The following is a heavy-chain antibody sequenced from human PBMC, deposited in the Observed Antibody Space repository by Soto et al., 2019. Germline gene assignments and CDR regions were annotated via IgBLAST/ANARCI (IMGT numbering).Heavy chain of an antibody. CDR2: INPNGGST. V-gene: IGHV1-46*01. CDR1: GYTVTNYY. Sequence: QVQLMQSGAEVKKPGASVRVSCKASGYTVTNYYVHWVRQAPGQGLEWMGFINPNGGSTTYAQKFQGRFTVTTDTSTRTVYMQLSSLRSEDTAVFYCARSAPYDDWGQGTLVTVSS. J-gene: IGHJ4*02. CDR3: ARSAPYDD.